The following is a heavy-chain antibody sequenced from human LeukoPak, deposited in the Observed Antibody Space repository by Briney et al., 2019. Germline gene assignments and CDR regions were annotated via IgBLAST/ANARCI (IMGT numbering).Heavy chain of an antibody. CDR1: GFTFSNYA. D-gene: IGHD3-22*01. CDR3: AKSGPDYYDSSGYYYVPYFDY. V-gene: IGHV3-23*01. Sequence: GGSLRLSCAASGFTFSNYAMRWVRQAPGKGLEWVSTITSTGDSTYYADSVKGRFTISRDNSKNTLYLQMNSLRAEDTAVYYCAKSGPDYYDSSGYYYVPYFDYWGQGTLVTVSS. J-gene: IGHJ4*02. CDR2: ITSTGDST.